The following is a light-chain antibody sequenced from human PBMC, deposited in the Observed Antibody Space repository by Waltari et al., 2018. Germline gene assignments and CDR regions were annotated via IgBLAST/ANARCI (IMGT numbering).Light chain of an antibody. CDR3: ATWDDSLSGYV. V-gene: IGLV1-47*01. J-gene: IGLJ1*01. CDR2: KVS. Sequence: QSVLTQPPSASGTPGQRVTISCSGSSSNIGGNYVFWFHQLPGTAPKFLIYKVSQRPSGVPDRFSGSKSGTSASLAISGLRSEDEADYYCATWDDSLSGYVFGSGTKVTVL. CDR1: SSNIGGNY.